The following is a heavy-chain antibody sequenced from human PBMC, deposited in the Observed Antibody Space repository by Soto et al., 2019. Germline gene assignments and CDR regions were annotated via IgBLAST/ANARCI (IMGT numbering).Heavy chain of an antibody. Sequence: SETLSLTCSVSGGSFSNYYWAWIRQAPGQGLEWIGSIYNSGTTNYNPSLKSRVIISIESSKSRFSLRLNSVTVADSAVYFCASGAPSRYWGQGILVTVSS. CDR1: GGSFSNYY. CDR3: ASGAPSRY. V-gene: IGHV4-59*08. J-gene: IGHJ4*02. CDR2: IYNSGTT. D-gene: IGHD4-17*01.